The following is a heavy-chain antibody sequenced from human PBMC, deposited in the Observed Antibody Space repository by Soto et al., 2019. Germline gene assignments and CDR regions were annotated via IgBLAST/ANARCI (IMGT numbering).Heavy chain of an antibody. CDR3: AKDDRYCTGTSCDYYYYYYMDV. CDR2: ISYDGSNK. D-gene: IGHD2-2*01. V-gene: IGHV3-30*18. Sequence: GSLRLSCAASGFTFSTYGMHWVRQAPRKGLEWVAVISYDGSNKYYADSVKGRLTISRDNSKNTLYLQMNSLRPDDTAVYYCAKDDRYCTGTSCDYYYYYYMDVWGKGTTVTVSS. J-gene: IGHJ6*03. CDR1: GFTFSTYG.